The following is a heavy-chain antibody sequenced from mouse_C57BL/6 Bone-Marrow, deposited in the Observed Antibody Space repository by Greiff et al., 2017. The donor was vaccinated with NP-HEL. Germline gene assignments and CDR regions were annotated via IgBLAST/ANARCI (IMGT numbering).Heavy chain of an antibody. V-gene: IGHV5-4*03. CDR1: GFTFSSYA. Sequence: KLVESGGGLVKPGGSLKLSCAASGFTFSSYAMSWVRQTPEKRLEWVATISDGGSYTYYPDNVKGRFTISRDNAKTNLYLQMSHLKSEDTAMYYCARARWLLPDYFDYWGQGTTLTVSS. D-gene: IGHD2-3*01. CDR2: ISDGGSYT. J-gene: IGHJ2*01. CDR3: ARARWLLPDYFDY.